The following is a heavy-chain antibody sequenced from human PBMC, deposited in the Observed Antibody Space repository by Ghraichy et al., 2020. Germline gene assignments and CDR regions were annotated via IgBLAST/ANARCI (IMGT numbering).Heavy chain of an antibody. CDR3: VGDGGSFFLPRVDF. D-gene: IGHD1-14*01. Sequence: GGSLRLSCEASGFNFRAYCMNWIRQVPGKGLEWVSSISHGSGYISYADSVKGRFTTSRDDATTSLYLQMTRLRVEDTAVYYCVGDGGSFFLPRVDFWGQGTLVTVSS. J-gene: IGHJ4*02. CDR1: GFNFRAYC. CDR2: ISHGSGYI. V-gene: IGHV3-21*01.